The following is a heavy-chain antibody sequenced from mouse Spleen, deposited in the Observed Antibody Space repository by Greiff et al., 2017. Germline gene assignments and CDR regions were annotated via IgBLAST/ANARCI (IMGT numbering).Heavy chain of an antibody. D-gene: IGHD3-1*01. V-gene: IGHV1-76*01. CDR2: IYPGSGNT. CDR1: GYTFTDYY. Sequence: QVHVKQSGAELVRPGASVKLSCKASGYTFTDYYINWVKQRPGQGLEWIARIYPGSGNTYYNEKFKGKATLTAEKSSSTAYMQLSSLTSEDSAVYFCARMGSFYAMDYWGQGTSVTVSS. J-gene: IGHJ4*01. CDR3: ARMGSFYAMDY.